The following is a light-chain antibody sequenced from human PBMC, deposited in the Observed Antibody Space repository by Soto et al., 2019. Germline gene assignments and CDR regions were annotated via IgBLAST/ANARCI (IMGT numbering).Light chain of an antibody. V-gene: IGLV2-14*01. J-gene: IGLJ1*01. CDR3: SSYVGGNTYV. CDR1: SRDVGGYNY. Sequence: QSVLTQPASVSGSPGQSITISCTGTSRDVGGYNYVSWHQQHPGKAPKVIITEVSNRPSGVSNRFSGSKSGNTASLTISGLQAEDEADYYCSSYVGGNTYVFGTGTKLTVL. CDR2: EVS.